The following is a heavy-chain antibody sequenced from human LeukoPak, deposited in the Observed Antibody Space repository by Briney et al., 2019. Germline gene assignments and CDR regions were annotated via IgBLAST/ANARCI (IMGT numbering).Heavy chain of an antibody. J-gene: IGHJ4*02. D-gene: IGHD1-1*01. CDR1: GGSISSYY. V-gene: IGHV4-59*01. Sequence: SETLSLTCTVSGGSISSYYWSWIRQPPGKGLEWIGYIYYSGSTNYNPPLKSRVTISVDTSKNQFPLKLSSVTAADTAVYYCARAPTSRTLDYWGQGTLVTVS. CDR2: IYYSGST. CDR3: ARAPTSRTLDY.